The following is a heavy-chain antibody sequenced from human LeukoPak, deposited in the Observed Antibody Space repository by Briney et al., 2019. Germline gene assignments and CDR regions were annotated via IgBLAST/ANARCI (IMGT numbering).Heavy chain of an antibody. CDR1: GFTFSSYG. CDR2: ICYYGSNK. Sequence: GGSLRLSCAASGFTFSSYGMHWVRQAPGKGLEWVAVICYYGSNKYYADSLNGRFTISRDNSKHTLYLKMNSMRAADTDVYYCARDPPSLRSSSPFDYWGQGTLVTVSS. CDR3: ARDPPSLRSSSPFDY. D-gene: IGHD6-13*01. V-gene: IGHV3-33*01. J-gene: IGHJ4*02.